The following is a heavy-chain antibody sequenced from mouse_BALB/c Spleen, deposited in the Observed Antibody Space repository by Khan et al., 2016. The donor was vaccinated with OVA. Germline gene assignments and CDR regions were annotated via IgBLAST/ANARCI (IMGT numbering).Heavy chain of an antibody. V-gene: IGHV1S136*01. J-gene: IGHJ2*01. D-gene: IGHD4-1*01. Sequence: IQLVQSGPELVKPGTSVKMSCKASGYTFTNYIIHWVKQKPGQGLEWIGYINPYNGASKYNEKFKGKATLTSDKSSDTAYMELSSLISEDSTVYYCARGDWQSYYIDYWGQGATLTVSS. CDR2: INPYNGAS. CDR1: GYTFTNYI. CDR3: ARGDWQSYYIDY.